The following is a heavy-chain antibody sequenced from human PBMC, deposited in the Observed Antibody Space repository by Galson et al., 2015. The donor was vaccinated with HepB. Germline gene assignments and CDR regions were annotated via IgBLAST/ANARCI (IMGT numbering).Heavy chain of an antibody. CDR3: AQDPTYYYGSGSYFVGMDV. CDR1: GFTFEDYA. CDR2: ISWNSDFT. J-gene: IGHJ6*02. D-gene: IGHD3-10*01. Sequence: SLRLSCAASGFTFEDYAMHWVRQVPGKGLEWVSGISWNSDFTGYADSVRGRFTISRDNAKYSLYLQMNSLRAEDTALYYCAQDPTYYYGSGSYFVGMDVWGQGTTVTVSS. V-gene: IGHV3-9*01.